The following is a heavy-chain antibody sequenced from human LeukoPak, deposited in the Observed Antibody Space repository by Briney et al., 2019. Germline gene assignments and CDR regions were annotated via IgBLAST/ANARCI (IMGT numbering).Heavy chain of an antibody. J-gene: IGHJ3*02. CDR2: ISGSGGST. CDR1: GFTFSSYA. V-gene: IGHV3-23*01. CDR3: ANKGPYYYDSSGYHDDAFDI. Sequence: PGGSLRLSCAASGFTFSSYAMSWVRQAPGKGLEWVSAISGSGGSTYYADSVKGRFTISRDNSKNTLYLQMNSLRAEDTAVYYCANKGPYYYDSSGYHDDAFDIWGQGTMVTVSS. D-gene: IGHD3-22*01.